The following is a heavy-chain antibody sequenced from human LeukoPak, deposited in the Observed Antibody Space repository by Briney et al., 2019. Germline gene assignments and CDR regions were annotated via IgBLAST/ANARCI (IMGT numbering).Heavy chain of an antibody. CDR3: ARVRPYYYYYMDV. V-gene: IGHV1-2*02. J-gene: IGHJ6*03. CDR1: GYTFTGYY. Sequence: ASVKVSCKASGYTFTGYYMHWVRQAPGQGLEWMGWINPNSGGTNYAQKFQGRVTMTRDTSISTAYMELSSLRSEDTAVYYCARVRPYYYYYMDVWGEGTTVTVSS. CDR2: INPNSGGT.